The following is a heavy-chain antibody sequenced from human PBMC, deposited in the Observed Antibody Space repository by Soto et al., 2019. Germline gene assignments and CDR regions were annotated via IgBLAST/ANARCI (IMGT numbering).Heavy chain of an antibody. CDR3: ARAELYNWTDLYYYGMHV. CDR2: ISAYNGNT. Sequence: ASVKVSCKASGYTFHRYGISRVRQAPGQGLEWMGWISAYNGNTNYAQKLQGRVTMTTDTSTSTAYMELRSLRSDDTAVYYCARAELYNWTDLYYYGMHVWGQVTTVTVS. CDR1: GYTFHRYG. J-gene: IGHJ6*02. D-gene: IGHD1-20*01. V-gene: IGHV1-18*04.